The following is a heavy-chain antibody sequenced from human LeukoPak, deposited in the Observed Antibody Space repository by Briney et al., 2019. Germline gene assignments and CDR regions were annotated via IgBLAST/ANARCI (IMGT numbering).Heavy chain of an antibody. J-gene: IGHJ4*02. CDR3: ARGLGVVVPAALDY. V-gene: IGHV3-21*01. Sequence: GGSLRLSCATSGFTFNIYSMDWVRQAPGKGPEWVSSISSGSSYIYYADSVKGRFTISRDNAKNSLYLQMNSLRAEDTAVYYCARGLGVVVPAALDYWGQGTLVTVSS. CDR1: GFTFNIYS. D-gene: IGHD2-2*01. CDR2: ISSGSSYI.